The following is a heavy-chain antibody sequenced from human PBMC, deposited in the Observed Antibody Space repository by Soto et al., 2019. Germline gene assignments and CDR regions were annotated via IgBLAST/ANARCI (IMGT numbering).Heavy chain of an antibody. V-gene: IGHV3-23*01. Sequence: EVQLLESGGNWVQPGGSLRLSCAASGFTFSSYAMTWVRQAPGKGLEWVSAISGSGGNAYYADSVKGRFTISRNNSKNTLYLKMNSLRADDTAVYYCAKTPVLRFFDWLGGSEYFQHWGQGTLVTVSS. CDR3: AKTPVLRFFDWLGGSEYFQH. CDR2: ISGSGGNA. CDR1: GFTFSSYA. J-gene: IGHJ1*01. D-gene: IGHD3-9*01.